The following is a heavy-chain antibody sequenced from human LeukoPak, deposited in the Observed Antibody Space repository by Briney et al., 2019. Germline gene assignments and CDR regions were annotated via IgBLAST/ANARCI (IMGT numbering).Heavy chain of an antibody. CDR2: INPNSGGT. D-gene: IGHD6-13*01. V-gene: IGHV1-2*04. CDR3: ARDARVDSSSWYGNHYFDY. Sequence: ASVKVSCKASGHTFTGYYMHWVRQAPGQGLKWMGWINPNSGGTNYAQKFQGWVTMTRDTSISTAYMELSRLRSDDTAVYYCARDARVDSSSWYGNHYFDYWGQGTLVTVSS. J-gene: IGHJ4*02. CDR1: GHTFTGYY.